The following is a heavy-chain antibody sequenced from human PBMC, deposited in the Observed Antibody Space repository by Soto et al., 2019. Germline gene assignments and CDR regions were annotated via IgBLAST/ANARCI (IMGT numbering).Heavy chain of an antibody. CDR1: GGTFSSYA. CDR3: ARDRGPSSGYYPYWFDS. D-gene: IGHD3-22*01. CDR2: IIPIFGTA. Sequence: QVQLVQSGAEVKKPGSSVKVSCKASGGTFSSYAISWVRQAPGQGLEWMGEIIPIFGTANYAQKLQGRVTITADESTSTAYMELSSLRFEDTAVYYCARDRGPSSGYYPYWFDSWGQGTLVTVSS. V-gene: IGHV1-69*12. J-gene: IGHJ5*01.